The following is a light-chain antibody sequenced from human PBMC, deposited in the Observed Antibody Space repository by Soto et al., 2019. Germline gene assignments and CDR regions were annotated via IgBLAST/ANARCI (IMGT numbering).Light chain of an antibody. CDR1: ETIGRAY. CDR3: HQYGTPPFT. CDR2: GAS. V-gene: IGKV3-20*01. J-gene: IGKJ2*01. Sequence: IVLTQSPGTVSLSPGERATLSCRASETIGRAYFAWYQQKPGQTPRLLLYGASNSAAGIPDRFSGSGSGTDFTLTISRLEPEDSAVYYCHQYGTPPFTFGQGTKLEIK.